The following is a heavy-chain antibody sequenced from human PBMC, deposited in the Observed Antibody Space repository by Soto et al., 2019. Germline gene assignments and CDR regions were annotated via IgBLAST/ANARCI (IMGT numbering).Heavy chain of an antibody. Sequence: QAQLVQSGAEVKKPGASVKVSCWTSGYTFISYAIHCVRQAPGQRLDWMGWINAGNGNTKYAQNFQGRLTISRDTSASTAYMELSSLRSEDTALYYCVRGLLWFGELSPPSDWGQGTLVTVSS. CDR3: VRGLLWFGELSPPSD. J-gene: IGHJ4*02. D-gene: IGHD3-10*01. V-gene: IGHV1-3*01. CDR2: INAGNGNT. CDR1: GYTFISYA.